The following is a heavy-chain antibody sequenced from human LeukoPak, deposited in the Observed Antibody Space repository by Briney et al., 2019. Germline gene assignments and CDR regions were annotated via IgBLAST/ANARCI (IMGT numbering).Heavy chain of an antibody. J-gene: IGHJ4*02. CDR2: ISASGSAT. Sequence: GGSLRLSCAASGFTVSSNHMNWVRQAPGKGLEWVAAISASGSATSYADSVRGRFTISRDNSKSTLCLQMNSLRAEDTAVYYCAKQLGYCSDGSCYFPYWGQGTLVTVSS. CDR1: GFTVSSNH. V-gene: IGHV3-23*01. D-gene: IGHD2-15*01. CDR3: AKQLGYCSDGSCYFPY.